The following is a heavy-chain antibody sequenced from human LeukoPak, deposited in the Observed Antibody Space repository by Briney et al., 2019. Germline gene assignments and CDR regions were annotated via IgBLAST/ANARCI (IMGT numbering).Heavy chain of an antibody. Sequence: GGPLRLSCAASGFTFSSYWMSWVRQAPGKGLEWVANIKQDGSEKYYVDSEKGRFTISRDNAKNSLYLQMSNLRAEDTAVYFCARGGGLDVWGQGATVTVSS. V-gene: IGHV3-7*03. J-gene: IGHJ6*02. D-gene: IGHD3-16*01. CDR1: GFTFSSYW. CDR3: ARGGGLDV. CDR2: IKQDGSEK.